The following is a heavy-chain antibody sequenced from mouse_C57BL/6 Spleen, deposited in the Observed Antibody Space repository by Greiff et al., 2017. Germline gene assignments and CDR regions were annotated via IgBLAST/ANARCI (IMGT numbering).Heavy chain of an antibody. J-gene: IGHJ4*01. V-gene: IGHV1-81*01. CDR1: GYTFTSYG. Sequence: QVQLQQSGAELVRPGASVKLSCKASGYTFTSYGISWVKQRTGQGLEWIGEIYPSSGNTYYNEKFKGKATLTADKSSSTAYMELRSLTSEDSAVYFCARWRVTNYCDMDYWGQGTSVTVSS. CDR3: ARWRVTNYCDMDY. CDR2: IYPSSGNT. D-gene: IGHD2-2*01.